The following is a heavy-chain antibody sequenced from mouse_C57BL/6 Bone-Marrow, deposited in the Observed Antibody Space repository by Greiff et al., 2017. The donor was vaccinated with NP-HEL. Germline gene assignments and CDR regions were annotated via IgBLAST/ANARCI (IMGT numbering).Heavy chain of an antibody. CDR3: AGLLRFRYFEV. J-gene: IGHJ1*03. D-gene: IGHD1-1*01. V-gene: IGHV14-2*01. CDR1: GFNIKDYY. Sequence: VQLKESGAELVKPGASVKLSCTASGFNIKDYYMHWVKQRTEQGLEWIGRIDPEDGETKYAPKFQGKATITADTSSNTAYLQLSSLTSEDTAVYYGAGLLRFRYFEVWGTGTTVTVSS. CDR2: IDPEDGET.